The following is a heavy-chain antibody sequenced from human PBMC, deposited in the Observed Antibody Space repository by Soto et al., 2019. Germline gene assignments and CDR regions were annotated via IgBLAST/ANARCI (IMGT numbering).Heavy chain of an antibody. CDR2: INQDGSEK. Sequence: GRSLRLSCAASGFSFRSHWMSWVRQAPGKGLEWAANINQDGSEKHYVDSVKGRFTISRDNAKNSLSLQMNSLRAEDTAVYYCARDDYYYDSSGYYRPEYFQHWGQGTLVTVSS. V-gene: IGHV3-7*01. CDR1: GFSFRSHW. D-gene: IGHD3-22*01. J-gene: IGHJ1*01. CDR3: ARDDYYYDSSGYYRPEYFQH.